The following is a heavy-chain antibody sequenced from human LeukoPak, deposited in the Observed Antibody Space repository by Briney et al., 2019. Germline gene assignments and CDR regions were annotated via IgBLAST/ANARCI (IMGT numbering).Heavy chain of an antibody. V-gene: IGHV1-8*03. CDR1: GYTFTSYD. Sequence: ASVKVSCKASGYTFTSYDINWVRQATGQGLEWMGWMNPNSGNTGYAQKFQGRVTITRNTSISTAYMELSSLRYEDTAVYYCARRWKMGARGRVYFDYWGQGTLVTVSS. CDR3: ARRWKMGARGRVYFDY. D-gene: IGHD1-26*01. J-gene: IGHJ4*02. CDR2: MNPNSGNT.